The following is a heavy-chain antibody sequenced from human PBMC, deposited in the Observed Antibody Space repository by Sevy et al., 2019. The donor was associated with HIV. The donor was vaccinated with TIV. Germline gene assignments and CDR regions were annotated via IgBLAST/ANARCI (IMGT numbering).Heavy chain of an antibody. J-gene: IGHJ4*02. CDR1: GFTLSKFS. V-gene: IGHV3-23*01. D-gene: IGHD6-19*01. CDR2: IGIRGDDT. CDR3: AKDRDTSDDSRIY. Sequence: GGSLRLSCAASGFTLSKFSMTWVRQVPGRGLEWVSTIGIRGDDTYYADSVKGRFTISRDTSRNTLFLQMNRLRTEDTAIYYCAKDRDTSDDSRIYWGQGSLVTVSS.